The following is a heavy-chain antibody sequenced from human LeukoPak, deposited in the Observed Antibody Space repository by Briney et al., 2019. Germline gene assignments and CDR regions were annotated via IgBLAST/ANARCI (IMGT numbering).Heavy chain of an antibody. V-gene: IGHV4-59*01. CDR3: ARDVQGYCTNGVCYTDAFDI. CDR1: GGSISSYY. CDR2: IYYSGST. D-gene: IGHD2-8*01. J-gene: IGHJ3*02. Sequence: SETLSLTCTVPGGSISSYYWSWIRQPPGKGLEWIGYIYYSGSTNYNPSLKSRVTISVDTSKNQFSLKLSSVTAADTAVYYCARDVQGYCTNGVCYTDAFDIWGQGTMVTVSS.